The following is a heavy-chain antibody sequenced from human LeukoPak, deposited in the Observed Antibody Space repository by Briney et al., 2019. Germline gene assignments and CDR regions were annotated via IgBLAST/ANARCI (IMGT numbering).Heavy chain of an antibody. CDR2: IYYSEST. CDR1: GGTISSYY. D-gene: IGHD2-21*02. J-gene: IGHJ4*02. CDR3: AGVVTAIPRFDY. V-gene: IGHV4-59*08. Sequence: SETLSLTCTVSGGTISSYYWSWLRQPPGKGLEWIGYIYYSESTNYNPSLKSRVTISVHTSKNLFSLKLSSVTAADTAVYCCAGVVTAIPRFDYWGQGTLVTVSS.